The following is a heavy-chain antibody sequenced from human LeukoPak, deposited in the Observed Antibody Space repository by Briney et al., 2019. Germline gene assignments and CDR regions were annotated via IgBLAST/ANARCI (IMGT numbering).Heavy chain of an antibody. CDR3: AKGYGSNNWNYFDY. V-gene: IGHV3-9*03. CDR1: GFTFDDYA. CDR2: ISWNSGNI. J-gene: IGHJ4*02. Sequence: GGSLRLSCAASGFTFDDYAMHWVRQAPGKGLEWDSGISWNSGNIDYADSVKGRFTISRDNAKNSLYLQMNSLRAEDMALYYCAKGYGSNNWNYFDYWGQGTLVTVSS. D-gene: IGHD1-1*01.